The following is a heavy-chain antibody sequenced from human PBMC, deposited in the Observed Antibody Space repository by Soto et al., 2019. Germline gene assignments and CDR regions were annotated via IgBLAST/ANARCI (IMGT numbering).Heavy chain of an antibody. V-gene: IGHV3-74*01. CDR2: INSDGSST. CDR1: GFTFSSYW. J-gene: IGHJ6*02. D-gene: IGHD3-10*01. CDR3: ARVKITMVRGVISLGGMDV. Sequence: GGSLRLSCAASGFTFSSYWMHWVRQAPGKGLVWVSRINSDGSSTSYADSVKGRFTISRDNAKNTLYLQMNSLRAEDTAVYYCARVKITMVRGVISLGGMDVWGQGTTVTVSS.